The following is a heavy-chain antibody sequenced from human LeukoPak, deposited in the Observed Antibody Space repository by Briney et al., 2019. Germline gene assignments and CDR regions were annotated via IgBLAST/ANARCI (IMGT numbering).Heavy chain of an antibody. CDR3: ARNLYSSGYYVQGPWDY. CDR1: GYTFTTYY. J-gene: IGHJ4*02. CDR2: INPSSGST. V-gene: IGHV1-46*01. Sequence: ASVKVSCKASGYTFTTYYMHWVRQAPGQGLEWMGMINPSSGSTSYAQKFQGRVTMTRDTSTSTVYMELSSLRSEDTAVYYCARNLYSSGYYVQGPWDYWGQGTLVTVSS. D-gene: IGHD3-22*01.